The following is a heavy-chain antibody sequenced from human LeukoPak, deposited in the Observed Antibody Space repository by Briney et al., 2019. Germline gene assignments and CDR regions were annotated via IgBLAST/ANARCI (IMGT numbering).Heavy chain of an antibody. CDR3: AREAPISDSGNYYKSLGY. CDR1: GGSISSYY. Sequence: SETLSLTCTVSGGSISSYYWSWIRQPAGKGLEWIGRIYTSGSTNYNPSFKSRVTMSVDTSKNQFSLKLSSVTAADTAVYYCAREAPISDSGNYYKSLGYWGQGTLVTVSS. V-gene: IGHV4-4*07. J-gene: IGHJ4*02. CDR2: IYTSGST. D-gene: IGHD3-10*01.